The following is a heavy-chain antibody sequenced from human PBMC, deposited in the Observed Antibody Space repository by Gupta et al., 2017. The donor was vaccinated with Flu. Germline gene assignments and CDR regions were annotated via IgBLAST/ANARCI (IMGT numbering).Heavy chain of an antibody. CDR3: AMNSLVLWFGEPTPVFDY. D-gene: IGHD3-10*01. V-gene: IGHV1-3*01. CDR2: INAGNGNT. CDR1: GYTFTSYA. J-gene: IGHJ4*02. Sequence: QVQLVQSGAEVKKPGASVKVSCKASGYTFTSYAMHWVRQAPGQRLEWMGWINAGNGNTKYSQKFQGRVTITRDTSASTAYMELSSLRSEDTAVYYCAMNSLVLWFGEPTPVFDYWGQGTLVTVSS.